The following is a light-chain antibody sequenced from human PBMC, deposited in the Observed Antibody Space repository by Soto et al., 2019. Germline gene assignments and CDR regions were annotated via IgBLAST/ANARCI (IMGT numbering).Light chain of an antibody. Sequence: EIVLTQSPGTLSLSPGERATLSCRASQSVSSSYLAWYQQKPGLAPRLLIYGASSRATGIPDRFSGSGSGADFILTISRLEPEDFAVYYCQHYGGSPPVTFGQGTKLEIK. CDR2: GAS. CDR3: QHYGGSPPVT. J-gene: IGKJ2*01. V-gene: IGKV3-20*01. CDR1: QSVSSSY.